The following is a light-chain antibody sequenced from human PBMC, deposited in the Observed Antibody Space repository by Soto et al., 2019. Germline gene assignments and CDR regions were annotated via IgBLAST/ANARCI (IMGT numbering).Light chain of an antibody. CDR2: AAS. J-gene: IGKJ1*01. CDR3: QQYNNWPRT. CDR1: QNISNY. Sequence: IVMTQYPATLSLAPVKRASLSCTASQNISNYLIWYQQRHGQAPRFIIYAASTRATGIPARFSGSGSGTEVTLTISSLQSEDFAVYYCQQYNNWPRTFGQGTKVDI. V-gene: IGKV3-15*01.